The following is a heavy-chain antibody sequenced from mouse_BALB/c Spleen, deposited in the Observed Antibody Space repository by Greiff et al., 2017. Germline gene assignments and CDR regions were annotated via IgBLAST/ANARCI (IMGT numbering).Heavy chain of an antibody. D-gene: IGHD1-1*02. J-gene: IGHJ1*01. V-gene: IGHV3-6*02. Sequence: ESGPGLVKPSQSLSLTCSVTGYSITSGYYWNWIRQFPGNKLEWMGYISYDGSNNYNPSLKNRISITRDTSKNQFFLKLNSVTTEDTATYYCARDRGGYYRYFDVWGAGTTVTVSS. CDR2: ISYDGSN. CDR3: ARDRGGYYRYFDV. CDR1: GYSITSGYY.